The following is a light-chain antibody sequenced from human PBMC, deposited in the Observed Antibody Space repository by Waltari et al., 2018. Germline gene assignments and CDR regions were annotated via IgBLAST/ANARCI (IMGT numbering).Light chain of an antibody. CDR2: KDT. CDR3: LSAYSGGSQGV. Sequence: SYELTQPPSVSVSPGQTAKIPCSGDALPKQYNYWYQQKPGQAPLLVIYKDTERPSGIPERFPGSSSGTTVTLTISGVQAEDEADYYCLSAYSGGSQGVFGGGTKLTVL. J-gene: IGLJ2*01. V-gene: IGLV3-25*03. CDR1: ALPKQY.